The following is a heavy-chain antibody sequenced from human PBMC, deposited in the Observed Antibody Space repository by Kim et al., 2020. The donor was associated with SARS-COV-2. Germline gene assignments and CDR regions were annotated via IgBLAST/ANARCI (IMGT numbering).Heavy chain of an antibody. V-gene: IGHV1-69*04. CDR2: IIPILGIA. Sequence: SVKVSCKASGVTFSSYAITWVRQAPGQGPEWMGRIIPILGIANYAQNFQGRVTITADNATTTAFMELSTLRSEDTAVYYCARDHIVVAAGMVYYYYGMD. D-gene: IGHD2-21*02. CDR3: ARDHIVVAAGMVYYYYGMD. J-gene: IGHJ6*01. CDR1: GVTFSSYA.